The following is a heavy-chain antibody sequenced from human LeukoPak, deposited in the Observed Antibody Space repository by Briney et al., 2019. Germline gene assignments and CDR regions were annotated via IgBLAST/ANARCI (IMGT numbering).Heavy chain of an antibody. Sequence: GGSLTLSCAASGFTFSSYSMNWVRQAPAKGLEWVSYISSSGSYIYYADSVKGRFTISRDNAQNSLYLQMNSLRADDTAVYYCARDLSQGATTDTLGYFDYWGQGALVTVSS. V-gene: IGHV3-21*01. CDR1: GFTFSSYS. CDR3: ARDLSQGATTDTLGYFDY. CDR2: ISSSGSYI. J-gene: IGHJ4*02. D-gene: IGHD1-1*01.